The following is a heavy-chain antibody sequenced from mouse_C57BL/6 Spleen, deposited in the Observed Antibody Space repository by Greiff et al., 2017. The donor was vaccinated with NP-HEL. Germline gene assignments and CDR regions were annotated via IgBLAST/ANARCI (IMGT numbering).Heavy chain of an antibody. V-gene: IGHV7-3*01. D-gene: IGHD1-1*01. Sequence: DVKLVESGGGLVQPGGSLSLSCAASGFTFTDYYMSWVRQPPGKALEWLGFIRNKANGYTTEYSASVKGRFTISRDNSQSILYLQSSALRAEDSATYYCASYYGSSRAWFAYWGQGTLVTVSA. CDR2: IRNKANGYTT. CDR3: ASYYGSSRAWFAY. J-gene: IGHJ3*01. CDR1: GFTFTDYY.